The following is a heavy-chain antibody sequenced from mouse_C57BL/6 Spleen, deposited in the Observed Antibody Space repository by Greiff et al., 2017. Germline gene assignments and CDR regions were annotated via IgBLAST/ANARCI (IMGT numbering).Heavy chain of an antibody. D-gene: IGHD1-1*01. V-gene: IGHV1-69*01. J-gene: IGHJ4*01. Sequence: QVQLQQPGAELVMPGASVKLSCKASGYTFTSYWMHWVKQRPGQGLEWIGEIDPSDSYTNYNQKFKGKSTLTVDKSSSTAYMQLSSLTSEDSAVYYCAIITTVVADYWGQRTSVTVSS. CDR1: GYTFTSYW. CDR3: AIITTVVADY. CDR2: IDPSDSYT.